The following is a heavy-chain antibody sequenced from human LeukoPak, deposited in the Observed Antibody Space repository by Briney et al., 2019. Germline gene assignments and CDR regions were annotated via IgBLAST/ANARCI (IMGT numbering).Heavy chain of an antibody. CDR1: GGSISTSSYY. CDR2: INHSGST. V-gene: IGHV4-39*07. D-gene: IGHD6-19*01. CDR3: ARVKDSSGSLGWFDP. J-gene: IGHJ5*02. Sequence: PSETLSLTCTVSGGSISTSSYYWGWIRQPPGKGLEWIGEINHSGSTNYNSSLKSRVTISVDTSKNQFSLKLSSVTAADTAVYYCARVKDSSGSLGWFDPWGQGTLVTVSS.